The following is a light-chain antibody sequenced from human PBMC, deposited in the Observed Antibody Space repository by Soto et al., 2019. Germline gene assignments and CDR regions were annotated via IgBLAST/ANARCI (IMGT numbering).Light chain of an antibody. CDR3: LQDYNYPRT. V-gene: IGKV1-6*01. CDR2: GAT. CDR1: QDIRTE. J-gene: IGKJ1*01. Sequence: ALQMTQSPSSLSASVGDRVTITCRASQDIRTELGWYQQKPGKAPKLLIYGATTLQSVVPSRFSVSGSGTDFTLTISGLQPEDFATYYCLQDYNYPRTFCQGTKLEVK.